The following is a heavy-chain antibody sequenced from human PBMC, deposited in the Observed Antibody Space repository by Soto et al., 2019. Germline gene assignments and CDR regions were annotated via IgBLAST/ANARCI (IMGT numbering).Heavy chain of an antibody. D-gene: IGHD3-3*01. CDR2: MNPNSGNT. J-gene: IGHJ6*02. CDR1: GYTFTSYD. CDR3: ARGFKRRFLEWLFDYGMDV. Sequence: ASVKVSCKASGYTFTSYDINWVRQATGQGLEWMGWMNPNSGNTGYAQKFQGRVTMTRNTSISTAYMEPSSLRSEDTAVYYCARGFKRRFLEWLFDYGMDVWGQGTTVTVSS. V-gene: IGHV1-8*01.